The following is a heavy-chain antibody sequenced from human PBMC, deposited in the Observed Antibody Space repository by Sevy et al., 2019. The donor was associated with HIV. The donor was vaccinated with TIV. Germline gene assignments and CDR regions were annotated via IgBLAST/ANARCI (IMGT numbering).Heavy chain of an antibody. CDR2: IRSKAYGGTT. V-gene: IGHV3-49*04. Sequence: GGSLRLSCRASGFTFDDYTMSWVRQAPGKGLEWVAFIRSKAYGGTTEYAASVKGRFTISREESKSIAFLQMNSLKTGDTAVYYCTRVEGAADWGMDVWGQGTTVTVSS. CDR1: GFTFDDYT. J-gene: IGHJ6*02. D-gene: IGHD1-26*01. CDR3: TRVEGAADWGMDV.